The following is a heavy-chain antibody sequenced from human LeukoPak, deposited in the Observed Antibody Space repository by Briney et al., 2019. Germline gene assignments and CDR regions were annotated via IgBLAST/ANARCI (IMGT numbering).Heavy chain of an antibody. J-gene: IGHJ4*02. D-gene: IGHD1-14*01. CDR2: INSDGSRT. V-gene: IGHV3-74*01. CDR3: ARQPDY. CDR1: EFTFSNYW. Sequence: PGGSLRLSCAASEFTFSNYWMHWVRQAPGKGLVWVSHINSDGSRTNYADSVKGRFTISRDNAKNTLYLQMNSLRAEDTAVYYCARQPDYWGQGTLVTVSS.